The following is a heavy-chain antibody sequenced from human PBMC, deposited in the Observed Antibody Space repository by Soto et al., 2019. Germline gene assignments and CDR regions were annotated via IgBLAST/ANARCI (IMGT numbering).Heavy chain of an antibody. Sequence: GGSLRLSCAASGFTFSSYAMSWVRQAPGKGLEWVSAISGSGGSTYYADSVKGRFTISRDNSKNTLYLQMNSLRAEDTAVYYCAKDTATMIVVSRGHYFDYWGQGTLVTVSS. D-gene: IGHD3-22*01. CDR3: AKDTATMIVVSRGHYFDY. CDR2: ISGSGGST. CDR1: GFTFSSYA. V-gene: IGHV3-23*01. J-gene: IGHJ4*02.